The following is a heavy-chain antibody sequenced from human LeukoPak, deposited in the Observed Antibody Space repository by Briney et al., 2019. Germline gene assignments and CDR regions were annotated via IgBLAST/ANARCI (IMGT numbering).Heavy chain of an antibody. Sequence: PSETLSLTCTVSGGAISTEYWSWIRQPPGKGLQWIGYIYYSGTTNYGPSLKSRVTMSVDTTKNQFSLKLTSVTAADTAVYYCARGPTSEYEPLTWYFDLWGRGTLVTVSS. CDR3: ARGPTSEYEPLTWYFDL. D-gene: IGHD6-6*01. J-gene: IGHJ2*01. CDR2: IYYSGTT. V-gene: IGHV4-59*01. CDR1: GGAISTEY.